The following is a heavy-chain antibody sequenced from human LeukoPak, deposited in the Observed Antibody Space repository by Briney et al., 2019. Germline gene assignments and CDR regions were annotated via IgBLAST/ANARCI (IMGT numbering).Heavy chain of an antibody. J-gene: IGHJ6*02. Sequence: ASVKVSCKASGGTFSSYAISWVRLATGQGLEWMGWMNPNSGNTGYAQKFQGRVTMTRNTSISTAYMELSSLRSEDTAVYYCARSKGVLRFLEWFDYYGMDVWGQGTTVTVSS. V-gene: IGHV1-8*02. D-gene: IGHD3-3*01. CDR1: GGTFSSYA. CDR2: MNPNSGNT. CDR3: ARSKGVLRFLEWFDYYGMDV.